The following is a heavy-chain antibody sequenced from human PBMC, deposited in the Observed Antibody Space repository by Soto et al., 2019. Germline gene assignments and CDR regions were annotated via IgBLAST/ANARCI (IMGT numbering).Heavy chain of an antibody. J-gene: IGHJ5*02. D-gene: IGHD3-3*01. Sequence: PSETLSLTCAVYGGSVNGYYWNWIRRPPGTGLEWIGEINHTGGTHYNPSLKSRVTMSVDTSKNQFSLRLSSVTAADTAIYYCATRITVFGLLIPPFDPWGQGTQVTVSS. CDR3: ATRITVFGLLIPPFDP. CDR1: GGSVNGYY. V-gene: IGHV4-34*01. CDR2: INHTGGT.